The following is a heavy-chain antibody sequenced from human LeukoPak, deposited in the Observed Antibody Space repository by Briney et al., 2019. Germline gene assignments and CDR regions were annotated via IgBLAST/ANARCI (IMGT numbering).Heavy chain of an antibody. V-gene: IGHV1-18*01. Sequence: GASVKVSCKASGYTFTSYGISWVRQAPGQGLEWMGWISAHNGNTNYAQKLQGRVTMTTDTSTSTAYMELRSLRSDDTAVYYCAKVVPAAMGGYYYYYMDVWGKGTTVTVSS. CDR1: GYTFTSYG. J-gene: IGHJ6*03. D-gene: IGHD2-2*01. CDR2: ISAHNGNT. CDR3: AKVVPAAMGGYYYYYMDV.